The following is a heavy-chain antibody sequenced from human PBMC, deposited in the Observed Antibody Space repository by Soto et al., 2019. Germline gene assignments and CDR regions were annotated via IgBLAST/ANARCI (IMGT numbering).Heavy chain of an antibody. J-gene: IGHJ4*02. V-gene: IGHV1-2*02. CDR3: ARDAVSTIGDFDY. CDR2: INPNSGAT. Sequence: QVQLVQSGAEVTKPGASVKVSCKASGYTFTGYYIHWVRQAPGQGLEWMGWINPNSGATNQAQKFQGRVTMARDTSISTAYMELSRLTSDDTAVYYCARDAVSTIGDFDYWGQGTLVTVSS. D-gene: IGHD5-12*01. CDR1: GYTFTGYY.